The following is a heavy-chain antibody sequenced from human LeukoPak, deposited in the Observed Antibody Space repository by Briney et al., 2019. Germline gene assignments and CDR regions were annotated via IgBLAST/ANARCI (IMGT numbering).Heavy chain of an antibody. J-gene: IGHJ4*02. D-gene: IGHD4-11*01. Sequence: GGSLRLSCTASGLFFRNYARIWVRRAPRKGLEWVSTISGDGTETFYADSVKGRFTISRDNSKNTHYLQMSSLRAEDTGIYYCAKGGHYSFFDYWGQGTLVTVSS. V-gene: IGHV3-23*01. CDR2: ISGDGTET. CDR3: AKGGHYSFFDY. CDR1: GLFFRNYA.